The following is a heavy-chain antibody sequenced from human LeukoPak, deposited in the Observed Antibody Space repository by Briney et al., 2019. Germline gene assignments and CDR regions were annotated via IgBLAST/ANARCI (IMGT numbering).Heavy chain of an antibody. D-gene: IGHD3-22*01. V-gene: IGHV3-48*01. CDR3: ARDSFDSSGYYLRPFDI. CDR2: FSGRSGSI. Sequence: GESLRLSCAASGFSFSTYTMNWVRQVPGKGLEWISFFSGRSGSIYYADSVKGRFTISRDNAKNSLYPQMNSLRVEDTAVYYCARDSFDSSGYYLRPFDIWGQGTMVIVSS. J-gene: IGHJ3*02. CDR1: GFSFSTYT.